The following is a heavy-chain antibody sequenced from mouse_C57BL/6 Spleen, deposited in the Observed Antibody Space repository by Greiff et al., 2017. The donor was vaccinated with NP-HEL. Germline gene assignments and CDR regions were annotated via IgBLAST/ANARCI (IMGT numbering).Heavy chain of an antibody. CDR2: ISSGSSTI. D-gene: IGHD2-5*01. Sequence: EVKVEESGGGLVKPGGSLKLSCAASGFTFSDYGMHWVRQAPEKGLEWVAYISSGSSTIYYADTVKGRFTISRDNAKNTLFLQMTSLRSEDTAMYYCARRSNYWYFDVWGTGTTVTVSS. J-gene: IGHJ1*03. V-gene: IGHV5-17*01. CDR3: ARRSNYWYFDV. CDR1: GFTFSDYG.